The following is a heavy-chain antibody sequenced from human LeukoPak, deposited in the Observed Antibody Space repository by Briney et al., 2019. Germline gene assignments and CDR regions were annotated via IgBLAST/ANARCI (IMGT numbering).Heavy chain of an antibody. D-gene: IGHD3-9*01. CDR1: GFTFSSYD. V-gene: IGHV3-30*02. J-gene: IGHJ4*02. Sequence: GGSLRLSCAASGFTFSSYDMNWVRQAPGKGLEWVTFIRYDGSRKYYADSVKGRFTISRDNSKNTLYLQMNSLRAEDTAVYYCARDKKEPLRYFDWLRDGAKGNFDYWGQGTLVTVSS. CDR3: ARDKKEPLRYFDWLRDGAKGNFDY. CDR2: IRYDGSRK.